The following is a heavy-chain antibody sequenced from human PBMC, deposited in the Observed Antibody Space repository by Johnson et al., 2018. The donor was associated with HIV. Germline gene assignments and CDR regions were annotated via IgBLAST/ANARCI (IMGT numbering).Heavy chain of an antibody. CDR3: ARDLAMIVVAYAFDI. J-gene: IGHJ3*02. V-gene: IGHV3-11*04. Sequence: VQLVESGGDVVRPGGSLRLSCAGSGFTFSDYYMSWIRQAPGKGLEWVSYISSSGSTIYYADSVKGRFTISRDNAKNSLYLQMNSLRAEDTAVYYCARDLAMIVVAYAFDIWGQGTMVTVSS. D-gene: IGHD3-22*01. CDR1: GFTFSDYY. CDR2: ISSSGSTI.